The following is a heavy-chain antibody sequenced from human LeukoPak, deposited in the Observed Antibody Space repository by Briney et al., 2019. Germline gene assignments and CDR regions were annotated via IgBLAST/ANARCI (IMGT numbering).Heavy chain of an antibody. J-gene: IGHJ6*03. D-gene: IGHD6-13*01. CDR2: MNPNSGKT. CDR3: ASGRGGDLAAAGSNYYYCYYMDV. V-gene: IGHV1-8*01. CDR1: GYTFTSYD. Sequence: ASVTVSCKGSGYTFTSYDYNWVRKPPGQGHEWEGLMNPNSGKTSYSKKFHGRVTMTRNTSTSTSYMELTSLRAEDTAVYYCASGRGGDLAAAGSNYYYCYYMDVWGKGNTAIVSS.